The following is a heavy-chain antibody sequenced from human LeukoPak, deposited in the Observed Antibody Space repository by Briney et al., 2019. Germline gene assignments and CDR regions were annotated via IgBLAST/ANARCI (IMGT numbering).Heavy chain of an antibody. CDR2: IKEDGSEK. CDR1: GFTFSSYW. CDR3: ARGGWALC. Sequence: QPGGSLRLSCAGAGFTFSSYWMSWVRQAPGKGLEWVANIKEDGSEKNYVDSVKGRITISRDNAKNSLYLQMNSLRAEDTAVYYCARGGWALCWGQGTLVTVSS. D-gene: IGHD1-26*01. V-gene: IGHV3-7*03. J-gene: IGHJ4*02.